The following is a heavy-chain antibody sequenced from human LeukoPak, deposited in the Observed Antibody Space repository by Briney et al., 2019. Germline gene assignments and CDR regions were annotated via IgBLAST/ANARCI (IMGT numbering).Heavy chain of an antibody. J-gene: IGHJ4*02. CDR3: ARTRAAAGTLAFDY. D-gene: IGHD6-13*01. CDR2: IYTSGST. Sequence: PSQTLSLTRTVSGGSISSGSYYWSWIRQPAGKGLEWIGRIYTSGSTNYNPSLKSRVTISVDTSKNQFSLKLSSVTAADTAVYYCARTRAAAGTLAFDYWGQGTLVTVSS. V-gene: IGHV4-61*02. CDR1: GGSISSGSYY.